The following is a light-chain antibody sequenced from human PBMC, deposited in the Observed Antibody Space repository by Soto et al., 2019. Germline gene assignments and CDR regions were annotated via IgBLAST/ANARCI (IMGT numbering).Light chain of an antibody. CDR1: QGITNY. J-gene: IGKJ2*01. CDR3: QQANSFPYT. CDR2: TAS. Sequence: DIQMTQSPSTLSASVGDRVTITCRASQGITNYLAWYQQKPGKVPKLLIYTASTLQSGVPSRFSGSGSGTDFTLTISSLQPEDVATYFCQQANSFPYTFGQGTKVDIK. V-gene: IGKV1-27*01.